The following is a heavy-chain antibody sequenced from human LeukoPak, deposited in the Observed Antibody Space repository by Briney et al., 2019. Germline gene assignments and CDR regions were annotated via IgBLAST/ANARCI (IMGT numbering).Heavy chain of an antibody. CDR3: ARDMSRGLYYDSSYFDF. CDR2: INPSGGST. V-gene: IGHV1-46*01. CDR1: GYTFTTHY. D-gene: IGHD3-22*01. J-gene: IGHJ4*02. Sequence: ASVKVSCKASGYTFTTHYMHWLRQAPGQGLEWIGIINPSGGSTTYAQKFQGRVTVTRDMSTSTVYMEVSSLRSEDTAVYYCARDMSRGLYYDSSYFDFWGPGTLVTVSS.